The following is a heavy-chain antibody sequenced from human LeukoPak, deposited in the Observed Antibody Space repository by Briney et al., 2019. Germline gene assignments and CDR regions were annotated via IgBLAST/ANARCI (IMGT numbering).Heavy chain of an antibody. Sequence: ASVKVSCKASGYTFTGYYMHWVRQAPGQGLEGMGWINPNSGGTNYAQKFQGRVTMTRDTSISTAYMELSRLRSDDTAVYYCARGGSYVNYYYYMDVWGKGTTVTVSS. J-gene: IGHJ6*03. CDR3: ARGGSYVNYYYYMDV. D-gene: IGHD1-26*01. V-gene: IGHV1-2*02. CDR1: GYTFTGYY. CDR2: INPNSGGT.